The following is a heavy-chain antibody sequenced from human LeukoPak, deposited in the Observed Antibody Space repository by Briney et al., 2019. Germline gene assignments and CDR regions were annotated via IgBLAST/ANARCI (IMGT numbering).Heavy chain of an antibody. Sequence: SETLSLTCTVSGYSISSGYYWGWIRQPPGKGLEWIGEINHSGSTNYNPSLKSRVTISVDTSKNQFSLKLSSVTAADTAVYYCARRRMVRGVTDYWGQGTLVTVSS. J-gene: IGHJ4*02. V-gene: IGHV4-38-2*02. CDR2: INHSGST. CDR1: GYSISSGYY. D-gene: IGHD3-10*01. CDR3: ARRRMVRGVTDY.